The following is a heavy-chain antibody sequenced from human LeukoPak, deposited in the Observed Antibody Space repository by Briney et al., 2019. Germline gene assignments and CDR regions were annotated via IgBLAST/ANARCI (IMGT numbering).Heavy chain of an antibody. CDR2: INPNSGGT. Sequence: ASVKVSCKTSGYTFTGYYMHWVRQAPGQGLEWMGWINPNSGGTNYAQKFQGRVTMTRDTSISTAYMELSRLRSDDTAVYYCARDLPYSQLLGAFDIWGQGTMVTVSS. J-gene: IGHJ3*02. CDR3: ARDLPYSQLLGAFDI. CDR1: GYTFTGYY. V-gene: IGHV1-2*02. D-gene: IGHD2-2*01.